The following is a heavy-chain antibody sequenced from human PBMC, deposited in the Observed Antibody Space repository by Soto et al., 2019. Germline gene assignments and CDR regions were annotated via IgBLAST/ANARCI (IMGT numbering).Heavy chain of an antibody. V-gene: IGHV4-31*03. J-gene: IGHJ4*02. CDR1: GDSISSGGYY. CDR2: IYYSGST. CDR3: ARELGYCSGGSCYEGGGADY. D-gene: IGHD2-15*01. Sequence: QVQLQESGPGLVKPSQTLSLTCTVSGDSISSGGYYWSWIRQHPGKGLEWIGYIYYSGSTYYNPSLKSRVTISVDASKNQFSLKLSSVTAADTAVYYCARELGYCSGGSCYEGGGADYWGQGTLVTVSS.